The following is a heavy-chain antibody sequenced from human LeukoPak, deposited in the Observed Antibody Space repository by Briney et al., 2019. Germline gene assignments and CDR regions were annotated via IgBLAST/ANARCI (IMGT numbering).Heavy chain of an antibody. V-gene: IGHV1-69*05. CDR3: ARDEDGDCPNDY. CDR2: IIPIFGTA. Sequence: ASVKVSCKASGGTFSSYAISWVRQAPGQGLEWMGRIIPIFGTANYARKFQGRVTITTDESTSTAYMELSSLRSEDTAVYYCARDEDGDCPNDYWGQGTLVTVSS. D-gene: IGHD2-21*02. J-gene: IGHJ4*02. CDR1: GGTFSSYA.